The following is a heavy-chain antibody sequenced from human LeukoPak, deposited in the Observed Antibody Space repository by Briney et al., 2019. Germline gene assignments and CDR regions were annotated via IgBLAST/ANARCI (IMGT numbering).Heavy chain of an antibody. CDR3: ARSRMVETASYMDV. D-gene: IGHD5-18*01. CDR2: IIPIFGSA. CDR1: GGTFSSYA. Sequence: ASVKVSCKASGGTFSSYAISWVRQAPGQGLEWMGRIIPIFGSANYAQKFQGSVTITTDEYTSTAYMELSSLRSEDTAVYYCARSRMVETASYMDVWGKGTTVTVSS. V-gene: IGHV1-69*05. J-gene: IGHJ6*03.